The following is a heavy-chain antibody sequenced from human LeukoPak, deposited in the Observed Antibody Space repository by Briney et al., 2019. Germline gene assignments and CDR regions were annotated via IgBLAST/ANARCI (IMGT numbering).Heavy chain of an antibody. CDR1: GFTFSSYG. CDR3: AKDWIRYCSGGSCYGDY. J-gene: IGHJ4*02. CDR2: ISGSGGST. D-gene: IGHD2-15*01. Sequence: PGGSLRLSCAASGFTFSSYGMSWVRQAPGKGLEWVSAISGSGGSTYYADSVKGRFTISRDNSKNTLYLQMNSLRAEDTAVYYCAKDWIRYCSGGSCYGDYWGQGTLVTVSS. V-gene: IGHV3-23*01.